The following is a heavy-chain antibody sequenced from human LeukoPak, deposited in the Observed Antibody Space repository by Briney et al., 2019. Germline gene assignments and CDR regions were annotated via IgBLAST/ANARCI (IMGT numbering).Heavy chain of an antibody. Sequence: PSQTLSLTCTVSGGSISSGNYYWSWIRQPGGKGLEWIGRIYTSGSTNYNPTLKSRVTISADTSKNQLSLKLSSVTAADTAVYYCARESDLSHYDRTDYWGQGTLVTVSS. J-gene: IGHJ4*02. CDR3: ARESDLSHYDRTDY. CDR1: GGSISSGNYY. CDR2: IYTSGST. V-gene: IGHV4-61*02. D-gene: IGHD3-22*01.